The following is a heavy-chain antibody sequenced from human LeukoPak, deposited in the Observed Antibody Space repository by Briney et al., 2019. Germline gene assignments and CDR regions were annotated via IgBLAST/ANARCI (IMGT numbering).Heavy chain of an antibody. Sequence: SETLSLTCTVSGGSISSSSYYWSWIRQPPGKGLEWIGEINHSGSTNYNPSLKSRVTISVDTSKNQFSLKLSSVTAADTAVYYCARIHATVTTDTDYWGQGTLVTVSS. D-gene: IGHD4-17*01. V-gene: IGHV4-39*07. CDR2: INHSGST. CDR1: GGSISSSSYY. CDR3: ARIHATVTTDTDY. J-gene: IGHJ4*02.